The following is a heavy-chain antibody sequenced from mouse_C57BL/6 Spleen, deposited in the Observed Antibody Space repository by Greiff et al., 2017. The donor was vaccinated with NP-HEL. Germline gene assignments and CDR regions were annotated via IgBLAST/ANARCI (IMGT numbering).Heavy chain of an antibody. J-gene: IGHJ4*01. Sequence: QVQLQQSGAELVKPGASVKISCKASGYAFSSYWMNWVKQRPGKGLEWIGQIYPGDGDTNYNGKFKGTATLTADKSSSPAYMQLSSLTSEDSAVYFCARSTYYYAMDYWGQGTSVTVSS. D-gene: IGHD5-1*01. CDR3: ARSTYYYAMDY. CDR1: GYAFSSYW. V-gene: IGHV1-80*01. CDR2: IYPGDGDT.